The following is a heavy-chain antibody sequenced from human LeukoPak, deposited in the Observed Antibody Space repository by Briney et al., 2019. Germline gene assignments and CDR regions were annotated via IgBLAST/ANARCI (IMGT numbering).Heavy chain of an antibody. V-gene: IGHV4-31*03. Sequence: SETLSLTCTVSGGSISSGGYYWSWIRQHPGKGLEWIGYIYYSGSTYYNPSLKSRVTISVDTSKNQFSLKLSSVTAADTAVYYCARGFRRIVLMVYARGNYFDYWGQGTLVTVSS. CDR3: ARGFRRIVLMVYARGNYFDY. CDR2: IYYSGST. J-gene: IGHJ4*02. CDR1: GGSISSGGYY. D-gene: IGHD2-8*01.